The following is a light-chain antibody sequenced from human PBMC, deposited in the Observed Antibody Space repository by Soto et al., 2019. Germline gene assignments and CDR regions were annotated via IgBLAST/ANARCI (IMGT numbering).Light chain of an antibody. J-gene: IGKJ1*01. V-gene: IGKV3-20*01. CDR2: GAS. CDR3: QQYGGSPRT. Sequence: EVVLTQSPGALSLSPGERATLTCRASQSVGQSLAWYQQRPGQAPRLLISGASTRATGIPDRISGSGSGTDFTLTISRLAPEDFAVYYCQQYGGSPRTFGQGTNVDI. CDR1: QSVGQS.